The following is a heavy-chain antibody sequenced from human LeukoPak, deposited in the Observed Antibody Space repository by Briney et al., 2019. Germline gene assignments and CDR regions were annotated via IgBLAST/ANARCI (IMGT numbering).Heavy chain of an antibody. Sequence: GRSLRLSCAASGFTFSSYSMNWVRQAPGKGLEWVSSISSSSSYIYYADSVKGRFTISRDNAKNSLYLQMNSLRAEDTAVYYCARDFLSSGWYGEVYFDYWGQGTLVTVSS. CDR1: GFTFSSYS. CDR2: ISSSSSYI. D-gene: IGHD6-19*01. CDR3: ARDFLSSGWYGEVYFDY. V-gene: IGHV3-21*01. J-gene: IGHJ4*02.